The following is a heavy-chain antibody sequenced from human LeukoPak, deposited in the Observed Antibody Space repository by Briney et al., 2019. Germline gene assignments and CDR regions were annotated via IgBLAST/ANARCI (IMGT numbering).Heavy chain of an antibody. D-gene: IGHD3-10*01. V-gene: IGHV4-59*08. Sequence: SETLSLTCTVSGGSISGYYWSWIRQPPGKGLEWIGYIYYSGGTNYNPSLKSRVTISVDTSKNQLSLNLSSVTAADTAGYYCARRSMVRGASGWFDSWGQGTLVTVSS. CDR1: GGSISGYY. CDR2: IYYSGGT. J-gene: IGHJ5*01. CDR3: ARRSMVRGASGWFDS.